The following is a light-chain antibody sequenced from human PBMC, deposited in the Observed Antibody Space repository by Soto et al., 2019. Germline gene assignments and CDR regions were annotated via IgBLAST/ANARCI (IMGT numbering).Light chain of an antibody. J-gene: IGKJ4*01. Sequence: DIQMTQSPSSLSASLGDRVTITCRASESINNFLNWYQQKPGKAPNLLIHKASTLEVGVPSRFSGSASGTEFTLTISSLQPDDFAVYFCLQYNVYPLSFGGGTKVDIK. V-gene: IGKV1-5*03. CDR1: ESINNF. CDR2: KAS. CDR3: LQYNVYPLS.